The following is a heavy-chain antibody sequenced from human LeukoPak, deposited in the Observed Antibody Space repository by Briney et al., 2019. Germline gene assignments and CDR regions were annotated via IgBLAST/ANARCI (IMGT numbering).Heavy chain of an antibody. J-gene: IGHJ4*02. CDR3: ARGSLGYGAVY. CDR1: GYTFTSYD. D-gene: IGHD4-17*01. V-gene: IGHV1-8*03. CDR2: MNPNSGNT. Sequence: ASVKVSCKASGYTFTSYDINWVRQATGQGLEWMGWMNPNSGNTGYAQKFQGRVTITRNTSISTASMALSSLRSEDTAVYYCARGSLGYGAVYWGQGTLVTVSS.